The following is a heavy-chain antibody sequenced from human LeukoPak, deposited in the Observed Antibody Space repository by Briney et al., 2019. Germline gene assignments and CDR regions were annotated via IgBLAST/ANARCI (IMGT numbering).Heavy chain of an antibody. CDR1: DGAVSSSTYY. J-gene: IGHJ5*02. CDR3: ARHDSYGSVNWFDP. V-gene: IGHV4-39*01. CDR2: IYYTGTT. Sequence: SKTLCFTCTVPDGAVSSSTYYWCWIRPPPGKGLEWIATIYYTGTTYYTSSLESRVTISVDSSKTQFSLKVTSVTAADTAVYYCARHDSYGSVNWFDPWGQGTLVTVSS. D-gene: IGHD3-10*01.